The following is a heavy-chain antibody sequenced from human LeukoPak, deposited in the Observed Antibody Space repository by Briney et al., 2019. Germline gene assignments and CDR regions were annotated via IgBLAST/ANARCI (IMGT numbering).Heavy chain of an antibody. J-gene: IGHJ3*02. D-gene: IGHD3-10*01. Sequence: GRSLRPSCAASGFTFSSYSMNWVRQAPGKGLEWVSSISSSSSYIYYADSVKGRFTISRDNAKNSLYLQMNSLRGEDTAVYYCARDRGEKDAFDIWGQGTMVTVSS. V-gene: IGHV3-21*01. CDR1: GFTFSSYS. CDR3: ARDRGEKDAFDI. CDR2: ISSSSSYI.